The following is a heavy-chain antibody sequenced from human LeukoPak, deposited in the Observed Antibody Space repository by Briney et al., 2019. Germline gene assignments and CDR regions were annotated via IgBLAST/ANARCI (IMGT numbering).Heavy chain of an antibody. V-gene: IGHV3-21*01. CDR2: ISSTSIFI. CDR1: GFAFSTYT. J-gene: IGHJ4*02. D-gene: IGHD3-10*01. CDR3: TRVAGQGSGPITTTVNAYLAS. Sequence: GGSLRLSCAASGFAFSTYTITWVRRAPGKGLEWVSSISSTSIFIFYADSVKGRFTISRDNAKNSLYLQMNSLRAEDPAVYYCTRVAGQGSGPITTTVNAYLASWGQGTLVSVSS.